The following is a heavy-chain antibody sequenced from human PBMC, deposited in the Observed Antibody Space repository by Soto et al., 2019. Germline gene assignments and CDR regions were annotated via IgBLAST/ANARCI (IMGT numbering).Heavy chain of an antibody. V-gene: IGHV3-74*01. CDR3: ARVNFWSGYYTLPLDY. CDR2: IKSDGSST. J-gene: IGHJ4*02. D-gene: IGHD3-3*01. Sequence: GGSLRLSCAASGFTFSSYWMHWVRQAPGKGLVWVSRIKSDGSSTNYADSVKGRFTISRDNAKNTLYLQMNSLRAEDTAVYYCARVNFWSGYYTLPLDYWGQGTLVTVSS. CDR1: GFTFSSYW.